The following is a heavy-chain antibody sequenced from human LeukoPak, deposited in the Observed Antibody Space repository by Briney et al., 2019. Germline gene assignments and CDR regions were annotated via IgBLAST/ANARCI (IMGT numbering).Heavy chain of an antibody. CDR3: ARAVTMVRGVIIITTDAFDI. Sequence: GGSLRLSCAASGFTFSDYYMSWIRQAPGEGLEWVSYISSSGSTIYYADSVKGRFTISRDNAKNSLYLQVNSLRAEDTAVYYCARAVTMVRGVIIITTDAFDIWGQGTMVTVSS. V-gene: IGHV3-11*01. J-gene: IGHJ3*02. CDR2: ISSSGSTI. CDR1: GFTFSDYY. D-gene: IGHD3-10*01.